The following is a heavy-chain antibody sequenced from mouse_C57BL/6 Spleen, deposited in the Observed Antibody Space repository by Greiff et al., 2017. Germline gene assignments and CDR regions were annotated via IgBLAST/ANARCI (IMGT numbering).Heavy chain of an antibody. CDR1: GYTFTSYW. V-gene: IGHV1-61*01. Sequence: QVQLQQPGAELVRPGSSVKLSCKASGYTFTSYWMDWVKQRPGQGLEWIGNIYPSDSETHYNQKFKDKATLTVDKSSSTAYMQLSSLTSEDSADYYCGRGDYDYDVAYGGQGTLGTVSA. J-gene: IGHJ3*01. CDR3: GRGDYDYDVAY. D-gene: IGHD2-4*01. CDR2: IYPSDSET.